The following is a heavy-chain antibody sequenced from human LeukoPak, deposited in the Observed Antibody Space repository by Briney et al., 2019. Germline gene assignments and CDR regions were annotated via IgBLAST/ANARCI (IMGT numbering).Heavy chain of an antibody. CDR2: IRYDGGNK. J-gene: IGHJ4*02. Sequence: QPGGSLRLSCAASGFTFSSYGMHWVRRAPGKGLEWVAFIRYDGGNKYYADSVKGRFTISRDNSKNTLNLQMNSLKTEDTAVYYCAKDRGYNILTGYSKGHYFDYWGQGTLVTVSS. CDR1: GFTFSSYG. CDR3: AKDRGYNILTGYSKGHYFDY. D-gene: IGHD3-9*01. V-gene: IGHV3-30*02.